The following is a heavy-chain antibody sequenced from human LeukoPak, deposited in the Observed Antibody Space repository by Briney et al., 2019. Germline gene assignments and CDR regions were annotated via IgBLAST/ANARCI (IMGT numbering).Heavy chain of an antibody. CDR3: ARAGCSSSSALGFDP. D-gene: IGHD6-13*01. J-gene: IGHJ5*02. CDR1: GVSISSGDYY. CDR2: IYYSGST. V-gene: IGHV4-30-4*08. Sequence: SQTLSLTCTVSGVSISSGDYYWSWIRQPPGKGLEWIGYIYYSGSTYYNPSLKSRVTISVDTSKNQFSLKLSSVTAADTAVYYCARAGCSSSSALGFDPWGQGTLVTVSS.